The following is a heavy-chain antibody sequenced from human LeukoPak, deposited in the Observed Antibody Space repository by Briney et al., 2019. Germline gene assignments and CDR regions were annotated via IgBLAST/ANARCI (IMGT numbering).Heavy chain of an antibody. CDR2: ISYDGSNK. J-gene: IGHJ3*02. D-gene: IGHD6-19*01. V-gene: IGHV3-30-3*01. CDR1: GFTFSSYA. CDR3: AKDWSSGWSDDAFDI. Sequence: PGGSLRLSCAASGFTFSSYAMHWVRQAPGKGLEWVAVISYDGSNKYYADSVKGRFTISRDNSKNTLYLQMNSLRAEDTAVYYCAKDWSSGWSDDAFDIWGQGTMVTVSS.